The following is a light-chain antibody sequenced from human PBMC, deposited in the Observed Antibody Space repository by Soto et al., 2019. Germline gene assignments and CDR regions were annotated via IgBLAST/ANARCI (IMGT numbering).Light chain of an antibody. V-gene: IGLV2-8*01. CDR1: KNDIGVYDF. J-gene: IGLJ1*01. Sequence: QSALTQPPSASGSPGQSVTISCTGTKNDIGVYDFVSWYQHHPGKAPRLLIYEVVQRPSGVPDRFSGSKSGNTASLTVSGLPAADEADYFCTSYAGSNTYVFGSGTKLTVL. CDR2: EVV. CDR3: TSYAGSNTYV.